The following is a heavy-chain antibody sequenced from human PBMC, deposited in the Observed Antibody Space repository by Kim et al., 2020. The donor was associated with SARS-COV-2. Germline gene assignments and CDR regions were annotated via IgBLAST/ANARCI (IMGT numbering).Heavy chain of an antibody. Sequence: GGSLRLSCAASGFTFSSYAMHWVRQAPGKGLEWVAVISYDGSNKYYADSVKGRFTISRDNSKNTLYLQMNSLRAEDTAVYYCANLRFLEWLLPNYYGMDV. D-gene: IGHD3-3*01. V-gene: IGHV3-30*04. CDR2: ISYDGSNK. CDR3: ANLRFLEWLLPNYYGMDV. J-gene: IGHJ6*01. CDR1: GFTFSSYA.